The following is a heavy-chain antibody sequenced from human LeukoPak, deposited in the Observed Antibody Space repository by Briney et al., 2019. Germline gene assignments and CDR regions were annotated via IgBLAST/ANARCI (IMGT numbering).Heavy chain of an antibody. CDR2: IYASGTT. CDR1: GASISTYY. Sequence: SETLSLTCTVSGASISTYYWSWIRQPAGKGLEWIGRIYASGTTKYNPSLRSRITMSVDTSKNQISLKLTSVTAADTAVYYCARHATVTTSQFDYWGQGTLVTVSS. D-gene: IGHD4-11*01. V-gene: IGHV4-4*07. CDR3: ARHATVTTSQFDY. J-gene: IGHJ4*02.